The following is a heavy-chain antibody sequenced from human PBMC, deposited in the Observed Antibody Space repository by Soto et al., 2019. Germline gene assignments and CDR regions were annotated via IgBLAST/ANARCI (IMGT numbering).Heavy chain of an antibody. D-gene: IGHD3-10*01. CDR2: ISWNSGSI. J-gene: IGHJ4*02. V-gene: IGHV3-9*01. CDR1: GFTFDDYA. Sequence: EVQLVESGGGLVQPDRSLRLSCAASGFTFDDYAMHWVRQAPGKGLEWVSGISWNSGSIGYADSVKGRFTISRDNAKNSLYLQMNSLRAEDTALYYCAKDPRYGSGTPYYFDYWGQGTLVTVSS. CDR3: AKDPRYGSGTPYYFDY.